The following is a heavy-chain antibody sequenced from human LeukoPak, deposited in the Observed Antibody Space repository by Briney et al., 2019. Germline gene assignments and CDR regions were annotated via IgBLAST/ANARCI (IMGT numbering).Heavy chain of an antibody. CDR1: GFTLSGDY. V-gene: IGHV3-53*01. CDR3: ARAIQFGGYFDY. D-gene: IGHD2-15*01. Sequence: GGSLRLSCAASGFTLSGDYMSWVRQAPGKGLEWVSVIFGAGTTYYADFVKGRFTISRDNSKNTLYLQMNSLRAEDTAVYYCARAIQFGGYFDYWGQGTLVTVST. CDR2: IFGAGTT. J-gene: IGHJ4*02.